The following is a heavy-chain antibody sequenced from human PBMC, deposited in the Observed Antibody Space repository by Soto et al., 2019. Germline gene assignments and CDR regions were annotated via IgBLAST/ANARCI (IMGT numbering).Heavy chain of an antibody. CDR1: GFPFSSSG. CDR2: ISFDGSNT. J-gene: IGHJ4*02. V-gene: IGHV3-30*03. CDR3: GAGQFFSDY. D-gene: IGHD6-19*01. Sequence: QVQLVESGGGVVQPGRSLRLSCAASGFPFSSSGMHWVRQAPGKGLEWVALISFDGSNTYYADSVKGRFTISRDNSQNMLYLQMHSLRAEDTSLYYCGAGQFFSDYWGQGTLVTVSS.